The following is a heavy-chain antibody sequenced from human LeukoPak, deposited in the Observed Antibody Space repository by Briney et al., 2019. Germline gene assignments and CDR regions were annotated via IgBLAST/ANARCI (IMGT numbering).Heavy chain of an antibody. Sequence: GGSLRLSCAASGFTFSGYGMSWVRQAPGMGLEWVAAISGAGTGTYYADPVKGRFSISRDNSKNTVFLQMSSLRVEDTAVYFCAKEGGSTWLRLFDYWGLGTLVTVSS. CDR1: GFTFSGYG. CDR2: ISGAGTGT. CDR3: AKEGGSTWLRLFDY. D-gene: IGHD6-13*01. V-gene: IGHV3-23*01. J-gene: IGHJ4*02.